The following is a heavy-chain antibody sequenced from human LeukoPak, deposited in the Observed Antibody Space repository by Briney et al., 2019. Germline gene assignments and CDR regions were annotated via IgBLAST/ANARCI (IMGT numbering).Heavy chain of an antibody. CDR3: ARDPMVRGVSDAFDI. J-gene: IGHJ3*02. CDR1: GGSISSSSYY. CDR2: IYYSGST. D-gene: IGHD3-10*01. V-gene: IGHV4-39*07. Sequence: SETLSLTCTVSGGSISSSSYYWGWIRQPPGKGLEWIGSIYYSGSTYYNPSLKSRVTISVDTSKNQFSLKLSSVTAADTAVYYCARDPMVRGVSDAFDIWGQGTMVTVSS.